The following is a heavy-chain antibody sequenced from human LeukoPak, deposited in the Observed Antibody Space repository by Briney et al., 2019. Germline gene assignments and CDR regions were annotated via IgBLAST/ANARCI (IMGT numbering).Heavy chain of an antibody. J-gene: IGHJ4*02. Sequence: GASVKVSCKASGYTFTSYGISWVRQAPGQGLEWMGIINPSGGSTSYAQKFQGRVTMTRDTSTSTVYMELSSLRSEDTAVYYCARDQGQLVRDHFDYWGQGTLVTVSS. CDR1: GYTFTSYG. CDR2: INPSGGST. V-gene: IGHV1-46*01. D-gene: IGHD6-13*01. CDR3: ARDQGQLVRDHFDY.